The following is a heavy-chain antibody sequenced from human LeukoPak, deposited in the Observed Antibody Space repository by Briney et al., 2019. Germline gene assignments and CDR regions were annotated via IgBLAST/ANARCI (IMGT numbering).Heavy chain of an antibody. CDR1: GFPFSNYY. CDR3: AKAPITMVWFDP. J-gene: IGHJ5*02. D-gene: IGHD3-10*01. Sequence: GGSLRLSCAVSGFPFSNYYMSWIRQAPGKGLEWISYIGSSGYTIYYADSVKGRFTISRDNAKNTLYLQMNSLRAEDTAVYYCAKAPITMVWFDPWGQGTLVTVSS. CDR2: IGSSGYTI. V-gene: IGHV3-11*01.